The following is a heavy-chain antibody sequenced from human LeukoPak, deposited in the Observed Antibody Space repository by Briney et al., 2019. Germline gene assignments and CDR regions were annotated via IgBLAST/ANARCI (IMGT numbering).Heavy chain of an antibody. CDR3: ASKGRGPWGFDY. CDR1: GGSISSGGYY. Sequence: PSETLSLTCTVSGGSISSGGYYWSWIRQPPGKGLEWIGYIYYSGSTNYNPSLKSRVTISVDTSKNQFSLKLSSVTAADTAVYYCASKGRGPWGFDYWGQGTLVTVSS. J-gene: IGHJ4*02. D-gene: IGHD3-16*01. V-gene: IGHV4-61*08. CDR2: IYYSGST.